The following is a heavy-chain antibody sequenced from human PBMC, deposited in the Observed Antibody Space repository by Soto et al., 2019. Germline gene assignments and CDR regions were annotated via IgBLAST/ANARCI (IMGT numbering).Heavy chain of an antibody. CDR1: GFRNYG. J-gene: IGHJ4*02. V-gene: IGHV3-33*01. CDR2: IWHDGSKK. Sequence: QVQLVVSGGGVVQPGRSLRLSCAASGFRNYGMHWVRQAPGKGLEWVALIWHDGSKKHYADSVKGRFTISRDDSKNTVDLQMNSLRADYTAVYYCARDRGDFGSGGSFFDYWGQGTLVTVSS. CDR3: ARDRGDFGSGGSFFDY. D-gene: IGHD3-10*01.